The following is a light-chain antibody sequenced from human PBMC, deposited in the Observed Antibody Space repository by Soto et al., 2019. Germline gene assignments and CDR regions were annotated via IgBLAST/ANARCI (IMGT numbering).Light chain of an antibody. CDR2: DAS. CDR1: QSLSKY. V-gene: IGKV3-11*01. J-gene: IGKJ4*01. CDR3: QQRSNWRGT. Sequence: AQGARRLFLSTGERATLSCRASQSLSKYLAWYQQKPGQAPRLLIYDASNRATGIPARFSGSGSGTDFTLTISSLEPEDFAVYYCQQRSNWRGTFGGGTKVDSK.